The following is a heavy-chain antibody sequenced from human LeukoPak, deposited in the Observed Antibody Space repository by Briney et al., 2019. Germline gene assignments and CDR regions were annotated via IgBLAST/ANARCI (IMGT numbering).Heavy chain of an antibody. Sequence: GGSLRLSCATSGFTFSSSTFGSYTMNWVRQAPGKGLEWVSSISSTGTYIYYTDSVKGRFAISRDIANSLLYLQMNSLRADDTAVYYCARDLGYSTGFDYWGQGTLVTVSS. V-gene: IGHV3-21*01. CDR3: ARDLGYSTGFDY. CDR1: GFTFSSSTFGSYT. J-gene: IGHJ4*02. D-gene: IGHD5-24*01. CDR2: ISSTGTYI.